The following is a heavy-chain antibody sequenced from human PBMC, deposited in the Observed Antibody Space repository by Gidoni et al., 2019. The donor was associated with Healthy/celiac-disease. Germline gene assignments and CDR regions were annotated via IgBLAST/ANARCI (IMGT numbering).Heavy chain of an antibody. V-gene: IGHV3-23*01. CDR3: AKDRYSGSYYAEYFQH. Sequence: EVQLLESGGGLVQPGGSLRLSCAASGFPFSSYAMSWVRQAPGKGLEWVSAISGSGGSTYYADSVKGRFTISRDNSKNTLYLQMNSLRAEDTAVYYCAKDRYSGSYYAEYFQHWGQGTLVTVSS. CDR1: GFPFSSYA. D-gene: IGHD1-26*01. J-gene: IGHJ1*01. CDR2: ISGSGGST.